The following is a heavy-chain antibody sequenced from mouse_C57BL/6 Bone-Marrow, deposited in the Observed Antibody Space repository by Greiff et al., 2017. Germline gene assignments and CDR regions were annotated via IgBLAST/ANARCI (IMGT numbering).Heavy chain of an antibody. Sequence: QVHVKQSGAELARPGASVKLSCKASGYTFTSYGISWVKQRTGQGLEWIGEIYPRSGSTHYNEKFKGKATLTADKSSSTAYMELRSLTSEDSAVYICARDGECRRYFDVWGTGTTVTVSS. CDR3: ARDGECRRYFDV. CDR2: IYPRSGST. CDR1: GYTFTSYG. V-gene: IGHV1-81*01. J-gene: IGHJ1*03. D-gene: IGHD2-3*01.